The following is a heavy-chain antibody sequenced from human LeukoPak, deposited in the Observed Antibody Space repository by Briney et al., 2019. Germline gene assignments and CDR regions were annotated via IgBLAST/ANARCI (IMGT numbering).Heavy chain of an antibody. D-gene: IGHD3-10*01. V-gene: IGHV3-49*04. J-gene: IGHJ4*02. CDR2: IRSKSYGGST. CDR1: GFTFSNAW. CDR3: TRMDYYNDSGSYTSFDH. Sequence: GGSLRLSCAASGFTFSNAWMSWVRQAPGKGLEWVGFIRSKSYGGSTEYAASVKGRFTISRDDSRSIAYLQMNSLKTEDTAVYYCTRMDYYNDSGSYTSFDHWGQGTLVTVSS.